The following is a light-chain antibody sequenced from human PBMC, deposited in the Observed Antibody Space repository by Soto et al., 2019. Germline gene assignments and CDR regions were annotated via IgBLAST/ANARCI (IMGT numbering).Light chain of an antibody. J-gene: IGKJ4*01. CDR3: QQYNIWPLT. CDR1: QSVSGN. Sequence: EIVMTQSPATLSVSPGERATLSCRASQSVSGNLAWYQQKPGQAPRLLIYGASTRATGIPARFSGSGSGTEFTLTISSPQSEDFAVYFCQQYNIWPLTFGGGTKVEIK. CDR2: GAS. V-gene: IGKV3-15*01.